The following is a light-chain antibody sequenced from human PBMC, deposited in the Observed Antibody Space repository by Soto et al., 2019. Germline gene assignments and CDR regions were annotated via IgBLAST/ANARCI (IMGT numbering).Light chain of an antibody. V-gene: IGLV2-14*01. J-gene: IGLJ1*01. Sequence: QSVLTQPASVSGSPGQSITISCTGTSSDVGGYNYVSWYQQHPGKAPKLMIYDVSNRPSGVSIRFSGSKSGNTASLTISGLQAEDEADYYCSSYTSSSTPFYVFGTGTKLTVL. CDR3: SSYTSSSTPFYV. CDR1: SSDVGGYNY. CDR2: DVS.